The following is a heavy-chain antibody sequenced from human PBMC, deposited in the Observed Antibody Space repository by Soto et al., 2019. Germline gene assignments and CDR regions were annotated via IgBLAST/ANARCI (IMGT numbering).Heavy chain of an antibody. CDR2: IYHSGST. CDR1: GYSISSGYY. D-gene: IGHD2-2*01. V-gene: IGHV4-38-2*02. Sequence: SETLSLTCAVSGYSISSGYYWGWIRQPPGKGLEWIGSIYHSGSTYYNPSLKSRVTISVDTSKNQFSLKLSSVTAADTAVYYCAGDFCSSTSCYSEDWFDPWGQGTLLTVSS. J-gene: IGHJ5*02. CDR3: AGDFCSSTSCYSEDWFDP.